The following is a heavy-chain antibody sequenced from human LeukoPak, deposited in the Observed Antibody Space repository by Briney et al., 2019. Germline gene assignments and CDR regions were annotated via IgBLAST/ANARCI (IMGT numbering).Heavy chain of an antibody. CDR1: GDSVFSNSAT. V-gene: IGHV6-1*01. CDR3: ARGKIGAAGTFVY. CDR2: TYYTSTWYN. Sequence: SQTLSLTCAISGDSVFSNSATWNWIRQSPSRGLEWLGRTYYTSTWYNDYAVSVKSRITINADTSKNHLSLHLNSVTPEDTAVHFCARGKIGAAGTFVYRGQGTLVTVSS. D-gene: IGHD6-13*01. J-gene: IGHJ4*02.